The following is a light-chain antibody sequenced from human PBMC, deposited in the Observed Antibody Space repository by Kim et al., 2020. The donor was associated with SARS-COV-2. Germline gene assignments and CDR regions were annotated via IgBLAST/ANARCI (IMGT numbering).Light chain of an antibody. J-gene: IGKJ1*01. CDR1: QSGSSSY. CDR2: GAS. Sequence: SPGERATLSCRASQSGSSSYLAWYQQKPGQAPRLLIYGASSRATGIPDRFSDSGSGTDFTLTISRLEPEDFAVYYCQQYGSSPWTFGQGTKVDIK. CDR3: QQYGSSPWT. V-gene: IGKV3-20*01.